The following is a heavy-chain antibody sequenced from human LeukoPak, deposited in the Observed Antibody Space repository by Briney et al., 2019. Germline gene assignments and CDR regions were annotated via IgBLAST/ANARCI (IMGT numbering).Heavy chain of an antibody. V-gene: IGHV4-59*01. CDR3: ARDSGDYGGGNYCYYYGMDV. CDR1: GGSLSSYY. J-gene: IGHJ6*02. CDR2: IHYSGST. Sequence: SDTLSLICTVSGGSLSSYYWSWIRHPPGKGLEGIGYIHYSGSTNYNPSLKSRVTISVDTSKNQFSLKLSSVTAADTAVYYCARDSGDYGGGNYCYYYGMDVWGQGTTVTVSS. D-gene: IGHD4-17*01.